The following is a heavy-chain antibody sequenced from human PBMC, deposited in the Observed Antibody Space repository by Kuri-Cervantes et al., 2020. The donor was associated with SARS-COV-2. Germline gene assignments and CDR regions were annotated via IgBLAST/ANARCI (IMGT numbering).Heavy chain of an antibody. V-gene: IGHV3-33*08. CDR3: ARGFLKWLDY. CDR2: IWFGGTNK. CDR1: GFNFATYG. D-gene: IGHD3-3*01. J-gene: IGHJ4*02. Sequence: GESLKIPCAASGFNFATYGMHWVRQAPGKGLEWVALIWFGGTNKYYADSVKGRFTISRDNSKNTLYLQMNSLRAEDTAVYYCARGFLKWLDYWCQGTLVTVSS.